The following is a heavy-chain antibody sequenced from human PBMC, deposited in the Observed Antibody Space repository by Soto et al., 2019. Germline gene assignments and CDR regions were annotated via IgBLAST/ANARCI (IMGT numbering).Heavy chain of an antibody. CDR3: ARYSGYDYKGGYYYGMDV. CDR1: GGTFSSYA. D-gene: IGHD5-12*01. J-gene: IGHJ6*02. Sequence: SVKVSCKASGGTFSSYAISWVRQAPGQGLEWMGGIIPIFGTANYAQKFQGRVTITADESTSTAYMELSSLRSEDTAVYYCARYSGYDYKGGYYYGMDVWGQGTTVTVSS. V-gene: IGHV1-69*13. CDR2: IIPIFGTA.